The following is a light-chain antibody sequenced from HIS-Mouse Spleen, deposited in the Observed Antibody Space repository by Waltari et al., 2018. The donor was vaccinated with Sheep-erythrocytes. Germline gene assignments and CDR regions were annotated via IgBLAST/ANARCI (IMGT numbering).Light chain of an antibody. J-gene: IGLJ3*02. Sequence: QSALTQPASVSGSPGQSITISCPGTSSDVGIYNLVSWYQPHPGKAPKRMIYEGSKRPSGVYTRFSGSKSGNTASLAIFGLQAEGEADYYCCSYAGSSTPWVFGGGTKLTVL. CDR2: EGS. CDR1: SSDVGIYNL. CDR3: CSYAGSSTPWV. V-gene: IGLV2-23*01.